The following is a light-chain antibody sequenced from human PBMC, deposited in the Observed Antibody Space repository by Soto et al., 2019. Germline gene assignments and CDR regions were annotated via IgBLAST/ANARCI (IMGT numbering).Light chain of an antibody. CDR1: QTLLHSNGKSY. V-gene: IGKV2D-29*01. CDR3: LQSLHFPLT. Sequence: EIVMTQTPLSLSVTPGQSASISCRSSQTLLHSNGKSYLYWYLQKAGQAPQLLIYEVSKRFSGVPDRFSGSGAGTDFTLKISRVEAEDVGVYYCLQSLHFPLTFGGGTKVENK. CDR2: EVS. J-gene: IGKJ4*01.